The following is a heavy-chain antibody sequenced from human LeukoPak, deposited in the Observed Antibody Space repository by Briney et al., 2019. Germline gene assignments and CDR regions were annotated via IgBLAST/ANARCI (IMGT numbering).Heavy chain of an antibody. V-gene: IGHV1-69*04. CDR2: IIPILGIA. CDR3: ASSPKYCSSTSCYIDNWFDP. CDR1: GGTFSSYA. Sequence: SVKVSCKASGGTFSSYAISWVRQAPGQGLEWMGRIIPILGIANYAQKFQGRVTITADKSTSTDYMELSSLRSEDTAVYYCASSPKYCSSTSCYIDNWFDPWGQGTLVTVSS. D-gene: IGHD2-2*02. J-gene: IGHJ5*02.